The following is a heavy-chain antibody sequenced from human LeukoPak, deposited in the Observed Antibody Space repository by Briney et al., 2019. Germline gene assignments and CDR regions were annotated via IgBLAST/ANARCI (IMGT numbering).Heavy chain of an antibody. Sequence: GGSLRLSCAASGFTFSSYAMHWVRQAPGKGLEWVAVISYDGSNKYYADSVRGRFTISRDNSKNTLYLQMNSLRAEDTAVYYCAKAWMVVAAPDYWGQGTLVTVSS. J-gene: IGHJ4*02. CDR2: ISYDGSNK. V-gene: IGHV3-30*04. CDR1: GFTFSSYA. D-gene: IGHD2-15*01. CDR3: AKAWMVVAAPDY.